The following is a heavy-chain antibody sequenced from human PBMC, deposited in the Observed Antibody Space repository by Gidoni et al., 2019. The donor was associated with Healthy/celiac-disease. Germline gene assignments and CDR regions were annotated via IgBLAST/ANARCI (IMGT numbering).Heavy chain of an antibody. D-gene: IGHD2-2*01. V-gene: IGHV3-66*01. CDR2: IYSGGST. CDR1: GFTVSSNY. CDR3: AREDIVVVPAAMETYYFDY. Sequence: EVQLVESGGGLVQPGGSLRLSCAASGFTVSSNYMSWVRQAPGKGLEWVSVIYSGGSTYYADSVKGRFTISRDNSKNTLYLQMNSLRAEDTAVYYCAREDIVVVPAAMETYYFDYWGQGTLVTVSS. J-gene: IGHJ4*02.